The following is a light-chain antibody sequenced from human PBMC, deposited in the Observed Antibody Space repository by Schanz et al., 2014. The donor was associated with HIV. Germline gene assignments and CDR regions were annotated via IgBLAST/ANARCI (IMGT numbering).Light chain of an antibody. CDR2: DVS. Sequence: QSALTQPASVSGSPGQSITISCTRTSSDVGYYNYVSWYQQHPGKAPKLMIYDVSNRPSGVSNRFSGSKSGNTASLTISGLQADDEADYYCNSYTSSSTWVFGGGTKVTVL. CDR1: SSDVGYYNY. CDR3: NSYTSSSTWV. V-gene: IGLV2-14*03. J-gene: IGLJ3*02.